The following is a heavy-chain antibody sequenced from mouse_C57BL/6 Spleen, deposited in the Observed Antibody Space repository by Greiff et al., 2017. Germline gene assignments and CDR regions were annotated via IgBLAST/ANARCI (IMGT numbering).Heavy chain of an antibody. D-gene: IGHD1-1*01. J-gene: IGHJ2*01. Sequence: VQLQQSGPELVKPGASVKMSCKASGYTFTDYYMHWVKQRPGQGLEWIGMIHPNSGSTNYNGKFKSKATLTVDKSSSTAYMQLSSLTSEDSAVYYCARITTGFDYWGQGTTLTVSS. CDR1: GYTFTDYY. CDR2: IHPNSGST. CDR3: ARITTGFDY. V-gene: IGHV1-64*01.